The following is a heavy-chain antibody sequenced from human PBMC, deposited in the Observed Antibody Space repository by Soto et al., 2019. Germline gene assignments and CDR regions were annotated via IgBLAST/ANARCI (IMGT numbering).Heavy chain of an antibody. V-gene: IGHV3-23*01. CDR3: AKEDDAWPNGYLDI. J-gene: IGHJ3*02. CDR2: ISGSGGSA. CDR1: GFTFSSYD. Sequence: PGGSLRLSCAASGFTFSSYDMSWVRQAPGKGLEWVSGISGSGGSAYYADSVKGRFTISRDNSKNTLYVQMNSLRSEDTAIYYCAKEDDAWPNGYLDIWGQGTLVTVSS. D-gene: IGHD3-22*01.